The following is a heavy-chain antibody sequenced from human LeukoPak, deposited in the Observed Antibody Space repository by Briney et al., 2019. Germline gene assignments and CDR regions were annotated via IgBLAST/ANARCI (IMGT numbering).Heavy chain of an antibody. CDR1: GGSISSYY. D-gene: IGHD6-13*01. J-gene: IGHJ5*02. Sequence: SETLSLTCTVSGGSISSYYWSWIRQPAGKGLEWIGYIYYSGSTNYNPSLKSRVTISVDTSKNQFSLKLSSVTAADTAVYYCASSIAAAFGFDPWGQGTLVTVSS. CDR2: IYYSGST. V-gene: IGHV4-59*01. CDR3: ASSIAAAFGFDP.